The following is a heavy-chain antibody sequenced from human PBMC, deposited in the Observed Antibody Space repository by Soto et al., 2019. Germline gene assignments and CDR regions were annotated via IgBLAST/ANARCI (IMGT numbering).Heavy chain of an antibody. V-gene: IGHV1-69*04. Sequence: SVKVSCKASGGTFSSYTISWVRQAPGQGLEWMGRIVPILGIANYAQKFQGRVTITADKSTSTAYMELSSLRSEDTAVYYCARDLSDDTLTGYYPFDYWGQGTLVTVSS. CDR1: GGTFSSYT. CDR2: IVPILGIA. J-gene: IGHJ4*02. CDR3: ARDLSDDTLTGYYPFDY. D-gene: IGHD3-9*01.